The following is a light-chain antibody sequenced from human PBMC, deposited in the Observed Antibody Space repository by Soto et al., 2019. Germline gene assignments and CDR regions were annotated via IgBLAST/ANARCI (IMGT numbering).Light chain of an antibody. CDR3: SSYASRILVV. Sequence: QSVLTQPASVSGSPGQSITIPCTGTSSDVGGYNYVSWYQHHPGKAPKLMIYEVSNRPSGVSNRFSGSKSGNTASLTISGLQAEDEADYYGSSYASRILVVFGGGTKVTVL. CDR2: EVS. V-gene: IGLV2-14*01. J-gene: IGLJ2*01. CDR1: SSDVGGYNY.